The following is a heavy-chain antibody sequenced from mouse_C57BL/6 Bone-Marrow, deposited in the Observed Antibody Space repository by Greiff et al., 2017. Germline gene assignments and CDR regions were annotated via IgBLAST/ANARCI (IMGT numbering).Heavy chain of an antibody. Sequence: QVQLQQPGAELVKPGASVKMSCKASGYTFTSYWITWVKQRPGQGLEWIGDIYPGSGSTNYNEKFKSKATLTVDTSSSTAYMQLSSLTSEVSAVYCCARRGLLLRYFDYWGQGTTLTVSS. D-gene: IGHD2-3*01. CDR2: IYPGSGST. CDR3: ARRGLLLRYFDY. J-gene: IGHJ2*01. V-gene: IGHV1-55*01. CDR1: GYTFTSYW.